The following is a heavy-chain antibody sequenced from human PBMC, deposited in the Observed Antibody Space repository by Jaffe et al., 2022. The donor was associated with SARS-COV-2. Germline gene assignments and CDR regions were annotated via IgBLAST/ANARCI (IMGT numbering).Heavy chain of an antibody. CDR3: AAEVAVAGSLFDY. J-gene: IGHJ4*02. V-gene: IGHV1-58*01. D-gene: IGHD6-19*01. CDR2: IVVGSGNT. CDR1: GFTFTSSA. Sequence: QMQLVQSGPEVKKPGTSVKVSCKASGFTFTSSAVQWVRQARGQRLEWIGWIVVGSGNTNYAQKFQERVTITRDMSTSTAYMELSSLRSEDTAVYYCAAEVAVAGSLFDYWGQGTLVTVSS.